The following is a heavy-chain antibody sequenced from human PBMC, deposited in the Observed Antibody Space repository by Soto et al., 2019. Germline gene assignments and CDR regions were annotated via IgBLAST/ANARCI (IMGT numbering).Heavy chain of an antibody. J-gene: IGHJ4*02. CDR3: AREQYVAGFSSVDY. Sequence: GGSLIQSCGASEVRFTSYIMNGVRQAPGKGLEWVSYISSSSHIYYADSVKGRFTISRDNAKNSLYLQGNSLRDEDTAVYYCAREQYVAGFSSVDYRGQGTLVTVSS. CDR2: ISSSSHI. CDR1: EVRFTSYI. V-gene: IGHV3-48*02. D-gene: IGHD6-19*01.